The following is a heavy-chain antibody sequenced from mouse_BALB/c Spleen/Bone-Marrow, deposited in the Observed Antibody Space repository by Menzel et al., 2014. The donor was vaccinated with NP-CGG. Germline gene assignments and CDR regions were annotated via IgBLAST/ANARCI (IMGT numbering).Heavy chain of an antibody. Sequence: EVQLVESGAELVKPGASVKLSCTASGFNIKDTYIHWVKQRPEQGLEWIGRIDPANGNTKYDPKFQGKATITADTSSNTAYLQLSSPTSEDTAVYYCARWEYYAMDYWGQGTSVTVSS. CDR3: ARWEYYAMDY. CDR1: GFNIKDTY. J-gene: IGHJ4*01. CDR2: IDPANGNT. V-gene: IGHV14-3*02. D-gene: IGHD4-1*01.